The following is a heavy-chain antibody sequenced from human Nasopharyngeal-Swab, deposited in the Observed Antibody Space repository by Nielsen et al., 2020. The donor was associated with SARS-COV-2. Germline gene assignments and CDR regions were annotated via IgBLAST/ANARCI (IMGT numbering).Heavy chain of an antibody. CDR2: IWYDGSNK. CDR1: GFTFSSYG. D-gene: IGHD3-3*01. J-gene: IGHJ6*02. V-gene: IGHV3-33*01. CDR3: ARASIFEGRGYYYGMDV. Sequence: GGSLRLSCAASGFTFSSYGMHWVRQAPGKGLEWVAVIWYDGSNKYYADSVKGRFTISRDNSKNTLYLQMNSLRAEDTAVYYCARASIFEGRGYYYGMDVWGQGTTVTVSS.